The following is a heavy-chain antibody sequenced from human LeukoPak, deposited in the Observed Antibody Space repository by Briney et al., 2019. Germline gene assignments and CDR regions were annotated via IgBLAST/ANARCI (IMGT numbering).Heavy chain of an antibody. V-gene: IGHV3-30*02. D-gene: IGHD1-1*01. Sequence: GGSLRLSCAASGFTFSTYGMHWVRQAPGKGLEWVAFIWHDGSDNNYADSVKGRFTISRDNSKSTLYLQMDGLRAEDTAVYYCAKDLSNSYYYYYYYMDVWGKGTTVTVSS. CDR2: IWHDGSDN. CDR1: GFTFSTYG. CDR3: AKDLSNSYYYYYYYMDV. J-gene: IGHJ6*03.